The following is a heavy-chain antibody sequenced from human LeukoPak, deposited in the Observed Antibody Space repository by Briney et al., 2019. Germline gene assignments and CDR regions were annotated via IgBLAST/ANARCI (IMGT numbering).Heavy chain of an antibody. CDR2: ISYDGRDK. V-gene: IGHV3-30*04. Sequence: PGRSLRLSCAASGFTFSGYAMHWVRQAPGKGLEWVTLISYDGRDKNYADSVKGRFTISRDNSENTLYVQMNSLGAEDTAVYYCARGVGSYGNDYYYGLDVWGQGTTVTVSS. CDR1: GFTFSGYA. D-gene: IGHD5-18*01. J-gene: IGHJ6*02. CDR3: ARGVGSYGNDYYYGLDV.